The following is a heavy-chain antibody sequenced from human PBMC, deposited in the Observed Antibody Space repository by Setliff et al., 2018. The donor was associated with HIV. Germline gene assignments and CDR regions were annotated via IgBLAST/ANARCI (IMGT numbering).Heavy chain of an antibody. CDR1: GGSLSGYH. J-gene: IGHJ3*01. D-gene: IGHD2-15*01. CDR3: ARDCSGGTCHSGGGYDTFDF. Sequence: SETLSLTCAVYGGSLSGYHWSWIRQSPGKGLEWIGEINHSGSTNYNPSLKSRVIISIDTSKKQFSLKLTSVTAADTAVYYCARDCSGGTCHSGGGYDTFDFWGQGTMVTVSS. V-gene: IGHV4-34*01. CDR2: INHSGST.